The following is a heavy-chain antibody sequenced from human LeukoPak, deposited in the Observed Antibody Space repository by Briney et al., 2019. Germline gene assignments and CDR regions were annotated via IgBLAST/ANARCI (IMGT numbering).Heavy chain of an antibody. J-gene: IGHJ6*02. CDR3: ARGFTIFGVVTLLYYYYGMDV. CDR2: MNPNSGNT. V-gene: IGHV1-8*01. Sequence: GASVKVSCKASGYTFTSYDINWVRQATGRGLEWMGWMNPNSGNTGYAQKFQGRVTMTRNTSISTAYMELSSLRSEDTAVYYCARGFTIFGVVTLLYYYYGMDVWGQGTTVTVSS. CDR1: GYTFTSYD. D-gene: IGHD3-3*01.